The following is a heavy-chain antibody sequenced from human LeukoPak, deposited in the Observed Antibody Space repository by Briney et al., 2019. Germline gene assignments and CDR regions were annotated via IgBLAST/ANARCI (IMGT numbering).Heavy chain of an antibody. J-gene: IGHJ4*02. CDR1: GGTFSSYA. CDR3: ARSVSGWAFDY. D-gene: IGHD6-19*01. V-gene: IGHV1-69*06. CDR2: IIPIFGTA. Sequence: SVKVSCKASGGTFSSYAISWVRQAPGQGLEWMGGIIPIFGTANYAQKFQGRVTITADKSTSTAYMELSSLRSEDTAMYYCARSVSGWAFDYWGQGTLVTVSS.